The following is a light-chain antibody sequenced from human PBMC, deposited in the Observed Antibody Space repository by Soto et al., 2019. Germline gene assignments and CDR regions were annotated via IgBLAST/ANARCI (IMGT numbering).Light chain of an antibody. J-gene: IGLJ3*02. CDR1: TSNIGTDT. Sequence: QSVLTQPPSASGAPGQRVTISCSGSTSNIGTDTVNWYQHLPGTAPKLLIYGNTERPSGVPDRFSGSKSATSASLAISGLQSEDEAVYYCAAWDDSLNGGVFGGGTKLTVL. CDR3: AAWDDSLNGGV. V-gene: IGLV1-44*01. CDR2: GNT.